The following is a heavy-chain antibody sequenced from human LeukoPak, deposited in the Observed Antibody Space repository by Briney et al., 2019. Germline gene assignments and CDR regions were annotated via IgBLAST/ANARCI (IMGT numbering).Heavy chain of an antibody. CDR3: ARDKSDSSGYYYFDY. CDR1: GGSISSYY. V-gene: IGHV4-59*12. Sequence: SETLSLTSNVAGGSISSYYWSWIRQPPGKGLEWIGYIYYSGRTNYNPSLQSRVTISVDTSKNQFSLKLSSVTAADTAVYYCARDKSDSSGYYYFDYWGQGTLVTVSS. D-gene: IGHD3-22*01. J-gene: IGHJ4*02. CDR2: IYYSGRT.